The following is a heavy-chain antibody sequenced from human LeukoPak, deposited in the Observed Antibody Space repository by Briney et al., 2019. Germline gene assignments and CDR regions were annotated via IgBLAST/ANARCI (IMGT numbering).Heavy chain of an antibody. V-gene: IGHV4-59*08. J-gene: IGHJ3*02. D-gene: IGHD3-22*01. CDR3: ARWGYYYDSSDGGTYPNVGGDAFDI. CDR1: GGSISSYY. Sequence: PSETLSLTCTVSGGSISSYYWSWIRQPPGKGLEWIGSIYYSGSTNYNPSLKSRVTISVDTSKDQFSLKLSSVTAADTAVYYCARWGYYYDSSDGGTYPNVGGDAFDIWGQGTMVSVSS. CDR2: IYYSGST.